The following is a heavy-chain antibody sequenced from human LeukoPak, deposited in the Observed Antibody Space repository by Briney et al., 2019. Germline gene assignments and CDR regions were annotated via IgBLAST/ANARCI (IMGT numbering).Heavy chain of an antibody. Sequence: SETLSLTCTVSGGPISSYYWSWIRQPPGKGLEWIGYIYYSGSTNYNPSLKSRVTISVDTSKNQFSLKLSSVTAADTAVYYCARELAAATFDYWGQGTLVTVSS. D-gene: IGHD6-13*01. CDR1: GGPISSYY. V-gene: IGHV4-59*01. J-gene: IGHJ4*02. CDR2: IYYSGST. CDR3: ARELAAATFDY.